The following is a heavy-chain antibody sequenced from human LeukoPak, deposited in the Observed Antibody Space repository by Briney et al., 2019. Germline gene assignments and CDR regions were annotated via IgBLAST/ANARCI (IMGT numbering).Heavy chain of an antibody. V-gene: IGHV1-8*01. J-gene: IGHJ5*02. CDR3: ARVPSGGDKFDP. Sequence: ASVKVFCKASGYTFTSYDINWVRQATGQGLEWMGWMNPNSGNTGYAQRFQGRVTMTRNTSISTAYMELSSLRSEDTAVYYCARVPSGGDKFDPWGQGTLVTVSS. CDR1: GYTFTSYD. D-gene: IGHD6-25*01. CDR2: MNPNSGNT.